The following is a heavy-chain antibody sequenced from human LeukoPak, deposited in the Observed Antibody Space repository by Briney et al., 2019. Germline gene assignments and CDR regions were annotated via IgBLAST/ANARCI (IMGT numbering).Heavy chain of an antibody. Sequence: SVKVSCKASGGTFSSYAISWVRQAPGQGLEWMGGIIPIFGTANYAQKFQGRVTITADKSTSTAYMELSSLRSEDTAVYYCARGHIAVAPSAEYFQHWGQGTLVTVSS. CDR1: GGTFSSYA. V-gene: IGHV1-69*06. J-gene: IGHJ1*01. CDR3: ARGHIAVAPSAEYFQH. D-gene: IGHD6-19*01. CDR2: IIPIFGTA.